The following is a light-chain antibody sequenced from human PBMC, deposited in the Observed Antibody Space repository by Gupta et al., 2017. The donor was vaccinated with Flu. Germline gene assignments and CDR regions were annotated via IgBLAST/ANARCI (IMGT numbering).Light chain of an antibody. J-gene: IGKJ2*01. CDR2: RAS. Sequence: DRVTITCRASQSIGSYLAWYQQRPGRAPQLLIYRASTLESGVPSRFSGSRSGTDFTLTISALQPEDFATYYCQQYGASPMYTFGQGTRLQIK. CDR1: QSIGSY. CDR3: QQYGASPMYT. V-gene: IGKV1-5*03.